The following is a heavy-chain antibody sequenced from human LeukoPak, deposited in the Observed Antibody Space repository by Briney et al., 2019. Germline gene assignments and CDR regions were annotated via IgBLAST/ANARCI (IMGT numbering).Heavy chain of an antibody. V-gene: IGHV1-46*01. D-gene: IGHD5-24*01. CDR2: INPSGGST. CDR1: GYTFTSYY. CDR3: ARRDDYRATGTLFGYYGLDV. Sequence: ASVKVSCKASGYTFTSYYMHWVRQAPGQGLEWMGIINPSGGSTSYAQKFQGRVTMTRDTSTSTVYMELSSLRSEDTAVYYCARRDDYRATGTLFGYYGLDVWGQGTTVTVSS. J-gene: IGHJ6*02.